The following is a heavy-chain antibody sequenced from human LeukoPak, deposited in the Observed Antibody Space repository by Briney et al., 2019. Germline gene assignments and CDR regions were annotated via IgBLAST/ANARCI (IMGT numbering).Heavy chain of an antibody. V-gene: IGHV3-21*01. CDR3: ARDRRPHYSANPGPFDY. D-gene: IGHD4-23*01. CDR2: ISSSSSYI. Sequence: PGGSPRLSCAASGFTFSSYSMNWVRQAPGKGLEWVSSISSSSSYIYYADSVKGRFTISRDNSKNTLYLQMGSLRADDMAVYYCARDRRPHYSANPGPFDYWGQGTLVTVSS. J-gene: IGHJ4*02. CDR1: GFTFSSYS.